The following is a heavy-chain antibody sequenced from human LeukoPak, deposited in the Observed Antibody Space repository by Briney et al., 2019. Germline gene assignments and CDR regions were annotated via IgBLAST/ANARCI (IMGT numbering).Heavy chain of an antibody. CDR1: GYTFTNNH. CDR3: ARATGTYWWFDS. Sequence: WASVKVSCKASGYTFTNNHIHWVRQAPGQGLEWMGIINPSTGSTTYAQKFQDRVTMTTDMSTSTVHMELSSLRSDDTAIYYCARATGTYWWFDSWGQGTLVTVSS. J-gene: IGHJ5*01. V-gene: IGHV1-46*01. D-gene: IGHD1-26*01. CDR2: INPSTGST.